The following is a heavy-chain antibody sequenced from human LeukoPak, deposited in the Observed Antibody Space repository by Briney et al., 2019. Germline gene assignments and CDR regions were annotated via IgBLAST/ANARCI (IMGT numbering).Heavy chain of an antibody. J-gene: IGHJ4*02. Sequence: ASVKVSCKASGYTFTSYGISWVRQAPGQGLEWMGWISGYNGNTNYAQKLQGRVTMTTDTSTSTAYMELRSLRSDDTAVYYCARAPSYDSSGYYYSLWGQGTLVTVSS. D-gene: IGHD3-22*01. V-gene: IGHV1-18*01. CDR1: GYTFTSYG. CDR3: ARAPSYDSSGYYYSL. CDR2: ISGYNGNT.